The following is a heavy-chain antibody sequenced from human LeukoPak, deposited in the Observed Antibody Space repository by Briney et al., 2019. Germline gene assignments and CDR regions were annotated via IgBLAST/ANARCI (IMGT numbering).Heavy chain of an antibody. D-gene: IGHD4-11*01. Sequence: PGGSLRLSCAASGFTFSGSAMHWVRQASGKGLGWVGRIRSKANSYATAYAASVKGRFTISRDDSKNTAYLQMNSLRAEDTAVYYCAKDQTVTTWAFDIWGQGTMVTVSS. CDR2: IRSKANSYAT. J-gene: IGHJ3*02. CDR3: AKDQTVTTWAFDI. V-gene: IGHV3-73*01. CDR1: GFTFSGSA.